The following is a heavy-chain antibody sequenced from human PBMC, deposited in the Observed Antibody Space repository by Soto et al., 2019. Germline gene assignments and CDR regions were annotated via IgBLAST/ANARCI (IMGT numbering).Heavy chain of an antibody. J-gene: IGHJ6*02. Sequence: QVQLQQWGAGLLKPSETLSLTCAVYGGSFSGYYWSWIRQPPGKGLEWIGEINHSGSTNYNPSLKSRVTISVDTSKNHFSLKLSSVTAADTAVYYCASRYFYYYYGMDVWGQGTTVTVSS. D-gene: IGHD5-18*01. V-gene: IGHV4-34*01. CDR2: INHSGST. CDR3: ASRYFYYYYGMDV. CDR1: GGSFSGYY.